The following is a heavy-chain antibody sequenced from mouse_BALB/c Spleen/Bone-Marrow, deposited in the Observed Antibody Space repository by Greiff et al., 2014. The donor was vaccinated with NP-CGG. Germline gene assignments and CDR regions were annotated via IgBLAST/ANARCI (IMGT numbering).Heavy chain of an antibody. CDR3: SREGAY. Sequence: VQLVESGAELVKPGASVKLSCKASGYTFTNYYMYWVKQRPGQGLEWIGEITPSNGGSNFIEKFKNKATLTVDKSSSTAYMQLSSLTSEDSAVYYCSREGAYWGQGTLVTVSA. J-gene: IGHJ3*01. CDR1: GYTFTNYY. V-gene: IGHV1S81*02. CDR2: ITPSNGGS.